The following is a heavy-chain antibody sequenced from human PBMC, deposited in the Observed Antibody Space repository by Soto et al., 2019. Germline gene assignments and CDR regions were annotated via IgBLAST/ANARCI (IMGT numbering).Heavy chain of an antibody. CDR3: AKDLKDGWCIDS. CDR2: ISHDGNNK. J-gene: IGHJ5*01. D-gene: IGHD6-19*01. CDR1: GFTFSNNV. Sequence: QVQLVESGGGVVQPGRSLRVSCAASGFTFSNNVMHWVRQAPGKGLEWVAYISHDGNNKNCADSVKGRFTISRDNSKNTLYLEMNSLKTEDTAVYYCAKDLKDGWCIDSWGQGTLVTVSS. V-gene: IGHV3-30*18.